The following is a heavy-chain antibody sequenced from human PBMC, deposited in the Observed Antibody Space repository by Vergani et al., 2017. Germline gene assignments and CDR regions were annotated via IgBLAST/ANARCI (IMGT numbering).Heavy chain of an antibody. V-gene: IGHV3-7*03. J-gene: IGHJ6*02. CDR1: GFTFSSYW. Sequence: EVQLVESGGGLVQPGGSLRLSCAASGFTFSSYWMSWVRQAPGKGLERVANIKQDGSEKYYVDSVKGRITISRDNAKNSLYLQMNSLRAEDTAVYYCAREGGSSGYYYYYYGMDVWGQGTTVTVSS. D-gene: IGHD3-22*01. CDR3: AREGGSSGYYYYYYGMDV. CDR2: IKQDGSEK.